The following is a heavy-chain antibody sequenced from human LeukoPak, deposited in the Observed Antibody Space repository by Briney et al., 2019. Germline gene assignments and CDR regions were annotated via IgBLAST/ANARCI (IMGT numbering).Heavy chain of an antibody. CDR2: IGIRGDT. D-gene: IGHD6-19*01. CDR1: GYTIIEYD. V-gene: IGHV3-13*01. CDR3: ARGGIQVSGIDEFDY. J-gene: IGHJ4*02. Sequence: GGSLRLSCAASGYTIIEYDMHCARQVIGKGLEWVSAIGIRGDTHYSGSVKGRFTISRENAESSLYLQMNSLRAEDTAVYYCARGGIQVSGIDEFDYWGQGTLVTVSS.